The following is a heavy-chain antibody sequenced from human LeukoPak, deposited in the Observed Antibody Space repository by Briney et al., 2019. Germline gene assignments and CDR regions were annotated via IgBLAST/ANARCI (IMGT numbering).Heavy chain of an antibody. CDR2: ISSDASIT. V-gene: IGHV3-30*04. CDR1: GFTFNSYS. J-gene: IGHJ4*02. CDR3: AKERQEGATPFDY. Sequence: PGGSLRLSCAASGFTFNSYSMHGVSQAPGKGLEWVAVISSDASITYYADSVKGRFTVSRDNSKDTLYLQMNSLRGEDTAVYYCAKERQEGATPFDYWGQGSLVTVSS. D-gene: IGHD1-26*01.